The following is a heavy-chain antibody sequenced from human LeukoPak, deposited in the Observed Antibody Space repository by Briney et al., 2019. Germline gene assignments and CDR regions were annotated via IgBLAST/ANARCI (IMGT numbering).Heavy chain of an antibody. J-gene: IGHJ4*02. CDR3: ARVAVKMATIHPYFDY. V-gene: IGHV4-61*01. CDR1: GGSISSSSYY. D-gene: IGHD5-24*01. CDR2: IYYSGST. Sequence: SETLSLTCTVSGGSISSSSYYWSWIRQPPGKGLEWIGYIYYSGSTNYNPSLKSRVTISVDTSKNQFSLKLSSVTAADTAVYYCARVAVKMATIHPYFDYWGQGTLVTVSS.